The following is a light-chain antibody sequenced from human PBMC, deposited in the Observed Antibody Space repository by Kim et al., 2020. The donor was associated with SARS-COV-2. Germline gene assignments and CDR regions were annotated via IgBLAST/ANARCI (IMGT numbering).Light chain of an antibody. J-gene: IGLJ2*01. V-gene: IGLV3-27*01. Sequence: SASPGQTAMSTRAGDLLENKYARWLQQQPCQAPVLVMYKDSYRPSGVPDRFSGSSSGTTVTLTISGAQVEDEADYYCSSAADNNRLFGGGTKLTVL. CDR3: SSAADNNRL. CDR2: KDS. CDR1: LLENKY.